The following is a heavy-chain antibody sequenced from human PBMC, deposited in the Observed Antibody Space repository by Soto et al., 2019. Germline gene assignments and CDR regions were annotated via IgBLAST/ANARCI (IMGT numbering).Heavy chain of an antibody. J-gene: IGHJ5*02. CDR3: ARGVLPISSTSWFDP. CDR1: GFPFSTSN. D-gene: IGHD3-16*01. V-gene: IGHV3-21*01. CDR2: ISRSSTYI. Sequence: EVQLVESGAGLVNPGGSLRLSCVVSGFPFSTSNMNWVRQAPGKGLEWVSFISRSSTYIYYADSVKGRFTISRDDAENSLFLQMNSLRAEDTAVYYCARGVLPISSTSWFDPWGQGTLVTVSS.